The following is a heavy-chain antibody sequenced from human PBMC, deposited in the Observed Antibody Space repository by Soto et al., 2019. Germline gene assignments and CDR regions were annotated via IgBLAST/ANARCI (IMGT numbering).Heavy chain of an antibody. Sequence: SETLSLTGTVSGGSISSSSYYWGWIRQPPGKGLEWIGSIYYSGSTYYNPSLKSRVTISVDTSKNQFSLKLSSVTAADTAVYYCASLGAAGIIKNYYYYYGMDVWGQGTTVTVSS. D-gene: IGHD6-19*01. CDR2: IYYSGST. V-gene: IGHV4-39*01. CDR3: ASLGAAGIIKNYYYYYGMDV. J-gene: IGHJ6*02. CDR1: GGSISSSSYY.